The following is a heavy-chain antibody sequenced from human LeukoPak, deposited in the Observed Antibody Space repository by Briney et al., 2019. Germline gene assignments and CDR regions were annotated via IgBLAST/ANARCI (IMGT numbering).Heavy chain of an antibody. CDR1: GFTFSSYE. D-gene: IGHD3-10*02. CDR3: AELGITMIGGV. CDR2: ISSSGSTI. Sequence: PGGSLRLSCAASGFTFSSYEMNWVRQAPGKGLEWVSYISSSGSTIYYADSVKGRLTISRDNAKNSLYLQMNSLRAEGTAVYYCAELGITMIGGVWGKGTTVTISS. V-gene: IGHV3-48*03. J-gene: IGHJ6*04.